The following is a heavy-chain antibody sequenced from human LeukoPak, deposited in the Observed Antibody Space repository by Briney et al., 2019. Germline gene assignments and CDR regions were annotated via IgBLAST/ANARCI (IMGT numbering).Heavy chain of an antibody. V-gene: IGHV4-30-4*01. D-gene: IGHD6-13*01. J-gene: IGHJ4*02. CDR2: IYYSGST. CDR3: ARVSYSSSWYPHLDY. Sequence: PSETLSLTCTVSGGSISSGDYYWSWIRQPPGKGLEWIGYIYYSGSTYYNPSLKSRVTISVDTSKNQFSLKLSSVTAADTAVYYCARVSYSSSWYPHLDYWGQGTLVTVSS. CDR1: GGSISSGDYY.